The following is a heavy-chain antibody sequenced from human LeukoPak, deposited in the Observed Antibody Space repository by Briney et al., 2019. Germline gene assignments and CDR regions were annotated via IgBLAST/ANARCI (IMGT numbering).Heavy chain of an antibody. CDR1: GYTLTELS. CDR2: FDPEDGET. V-gene: IGHV1-24*01. Sequence: ASVKVSCKVSGYTLTELSMHWVRQAPGKGLEWMGGFDPEDGETIYAQKFQGRVTMTEDASTDTAYMELSSLRSDDTAVYYCARGDYDILTGYYGGSGAFDIWGQGTMVTVSS. J-gene: IGHJ3*02. CDR3: ARGDYDILTGYYGGSGAFDI. D-gene: IGHD3-9*01.